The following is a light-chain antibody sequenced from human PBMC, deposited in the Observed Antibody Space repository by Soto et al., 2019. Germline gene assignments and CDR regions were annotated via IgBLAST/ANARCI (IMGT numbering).Light chain of an antibody. J-gene: IGLJ1*01. CDR2: DVT. CDR1: SRDVGGYNY. V-gene: IGLV2-14*03. Sequence: QSALTQPASVSGSPGQSIAISCTGTSRDVGGYNYVSWYQQHPGKAPKLMIYDVTTRPSGVSSRFSGSKSGNTAALTISGLQAEDEADYYCSSYTSDTTGVFGTGTKLTVL. CDR3: SSYTSDTTGV.